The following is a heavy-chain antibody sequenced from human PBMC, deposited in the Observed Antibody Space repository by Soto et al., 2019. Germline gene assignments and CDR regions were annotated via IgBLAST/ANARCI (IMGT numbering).Heavy chain of an antibody. Sequence: EVRLLESGGGLVKPGGSLRLSCATSGLTFSNYAMSWVRQAPGGGLEWVSSMSGSSSTTYYADSVRGRFTISRDRSKNTLYLQMSSLRAEDTALYYGAQNQERELRSVIDFWGQGTLVTVSS. J-gene: IGHJ4*02. CDR3: AQNQERELRSVIDF. V-gene: IGHV3-23*01. D-gene: IGHD1-7*01. CDR1: GLTFSNYA. CDR2: MSGSSSTT.